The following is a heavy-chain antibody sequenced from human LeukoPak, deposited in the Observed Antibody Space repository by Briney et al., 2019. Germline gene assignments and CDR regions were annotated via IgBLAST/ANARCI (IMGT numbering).Heavy chain of an antibody. CDR3: ARGYDY. V-gene: IGHV4-34*01. CDR1: GGSFSGYY. CDR2: INHSGST. J-gene: IGHJ4*02. Sequence: SETLSLTCAVYGGSFSGYYWSWIRQPPGKGLEWIGEINHSGSTNYNPSLKSRVTISVDTSKNQFSLKLSSVTAADTAVYYCARGYDYWGQGTLVTVSS.